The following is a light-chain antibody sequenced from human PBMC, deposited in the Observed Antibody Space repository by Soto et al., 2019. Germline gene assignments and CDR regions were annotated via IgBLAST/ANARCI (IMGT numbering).Light chain of an antibody. CDR2: GAS. CDR1: QSVPDNY. CDR3: QHYGDSPPFT. Sequence: EIMFTQSPGTLSLSPGERAILSCRASQSVPDNYLAWYQQRPGQAPKLLIYGASNRVTGIPHRFSGSGSGTDFTLTVSSLESEDFAVYYCQHYGDSPPFTFGPGTKVDIK. V-gene: IGKV3-20*01. J-gene: IGKJ3*01.